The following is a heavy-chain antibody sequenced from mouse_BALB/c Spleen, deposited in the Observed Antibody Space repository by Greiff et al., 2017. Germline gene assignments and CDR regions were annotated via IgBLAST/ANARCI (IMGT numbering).Heavy chain of an antibody. V-gene: IGHV3-2*02. CDR1: GYSITSDYA. CDR2: ISYSGST. Sequence: EVKLLESGPGLVKPSQSLSLTCTVTGYSITSDYAWNWIRQFPGNKLEWMGYISYSGSTSYNPSLKSRISITRDTSKNQFFLQLNSVTTEDTATYYCARGTLFDYWGQGTTLTVSS. CDR3: ARGTLFDY. D-gene: IGHD3-3*01. J-gene: IGHJ2*01.